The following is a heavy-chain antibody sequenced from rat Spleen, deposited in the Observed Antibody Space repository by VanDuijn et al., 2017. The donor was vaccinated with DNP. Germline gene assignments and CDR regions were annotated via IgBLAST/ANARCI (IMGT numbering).Heavy chain of an antibody. Sequence: EVQLVESGGGLVQPGRSLKLSCAASGFTVSDYYMAWVRQAPTKGLECVAYISYDGGSTYYGDSVKGRFTISRDNAKSTLYLQMDSLRSEDTATYYCARHEDYSSYVYGFAYWGQGTLVTVSS. CDR1: GFTVSDYY. V-gene: IGHV5-7*01. J-gene: IGHJ3*01. D-gene: IGHD1-2*01. CDR3: ARHEDYSSYVYGFAY. CDR2: ISYDGGST.